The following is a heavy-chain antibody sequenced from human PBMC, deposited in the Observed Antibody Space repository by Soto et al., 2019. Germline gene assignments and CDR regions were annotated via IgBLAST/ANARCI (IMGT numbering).Heavy chain of an antibody. CDR1: GGSISSGGYY. Sequence: SETLSLTCTVSGGSISSGGYYWSWIRQHPGKGLEWIGYIYYSGSTYYNPSLKSRVTISVDTSKNQFSLKLSSVTAADTAVYYCARLIRCGGDCDERSYYYYMDVWGKGTTVTVSS. CDR3: ARLIRCGGDCDERSYYYYMDV. J-gene: IGHJ6*03. CDR2: IYYSGST. V-gene: IGHV4-31*03. D-gene: IGHD2-21*01.